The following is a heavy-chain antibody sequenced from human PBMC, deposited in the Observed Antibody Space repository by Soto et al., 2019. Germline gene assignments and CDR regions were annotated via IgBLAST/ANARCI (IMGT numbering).Heavy chain of an antibody. J-gene: IGHJ4*02. CDR2: IHYSGST. Sequence: PSETLSLTCTVSGVSFSSYYWSWIRQPPGKGLEWIGYIHYSGSTNYNPSLKSRVTISVDTSKNQFSLKLSSVTAADTAVYYCARHHDSWGQGTLVTVSS. V-gene: IGHV4-59*08. CDR1: GVSFSSYY. CDR3: ARHHDS.